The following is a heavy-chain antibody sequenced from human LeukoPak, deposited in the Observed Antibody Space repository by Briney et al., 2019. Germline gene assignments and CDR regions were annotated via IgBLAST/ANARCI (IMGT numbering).Heavy chain of an antibody. CDR3: ARDQGYYDNSGYYDY. CDR1: GGFISSYY. V-gene: IGHV4-59*01. CDR2: IYYSGST. D-gene: IGHD3-22*01. J-gene: IGHJ4*02. Sequence: PSETLSLTCTVSGGFISSYYWSWIRQPPGKGLEWIGYIYYSGSTNYNPSLKSRVTISVDTSKNQFSLKLSSVTAADTAVYYCARDQGYYDNSGYYDYWGQGTLVTVSS.